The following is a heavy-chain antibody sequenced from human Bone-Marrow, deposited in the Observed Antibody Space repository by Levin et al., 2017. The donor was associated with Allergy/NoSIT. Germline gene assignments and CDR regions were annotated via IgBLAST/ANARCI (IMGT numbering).Heavy chain of an antibody. CDR2: IYYSGST. D-gene: IGHD6-13*01. V-gene: IGHV4-59*01. CDR3: AREYRAGWYYFDY. J-gene: IGHJ4*02. CDR1: GGSISSYY. Sequence: SETLSLTCTVSGGSISSYYWSWIRQPPGKGLEWIGYIYYSGSTNYNPSLKSRVTISVDTSKNQFSLKLSSLTAADTAVYYCAREYRAGWYYFDYWGQGTLVTVSS.